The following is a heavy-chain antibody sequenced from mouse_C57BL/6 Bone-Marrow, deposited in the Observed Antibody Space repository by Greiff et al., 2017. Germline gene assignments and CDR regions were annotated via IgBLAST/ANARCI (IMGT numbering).Heavy chain of an antibody. V-gene: IGHV1-18*01. D-gene: IGHD1-1*01. CDR2: INPNNGGT. Sequence: EVQLQQSGPELVKPGASVKIPCKASGYTFTDYNMDWVKQSHGKSLEWIGAINPNNGGTFYNQKFKGKATLTVDKSSSTAYMELRSLTSEDTAVYYCARAAPSYYYGKTFDVWGTGTTVTVSS. CDR3: ARAAPSYYYGKTFDV. J-gene: IGHJ1*03. CDR1: GYTFTDYN.